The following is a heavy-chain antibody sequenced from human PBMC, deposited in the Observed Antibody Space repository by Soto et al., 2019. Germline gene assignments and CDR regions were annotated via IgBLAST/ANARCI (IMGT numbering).Heavy chain of an antibody. CDR3: ARPNDTSAYYLFDY. J-gene: IGHJ4*02. CDR2: ITPFFGST. V-gene: IGHV1-69*01. D-gene: IGHD3-22*01. Sequence: QVPLVQSGAEVKKPGSSVKVSCKASGGTFNSFAISWVRQVPGQGLEWMGGITPFFGSTKYAQRFQGRVTITADESMSTAYMELSSLRPEDTAVYYWARPNDTSAYYLFDYWGQGTLVTVSS. CDR1: GGTFNSFA.